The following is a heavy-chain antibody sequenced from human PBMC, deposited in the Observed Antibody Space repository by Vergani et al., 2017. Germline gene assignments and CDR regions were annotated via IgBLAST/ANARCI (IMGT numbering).Heavy chain of an antibody. CDR2: ISSSSSYI. Sequence: EVQLVESGGGLVKPGGSLRLSCAASGFTFSSYSMNWVRQAPGKGLEWVSSISSSSSYIYYADSVKGRFTISRDNAKNSLYLQMNSLRAEDTAVYYCARASGSSSSHELGYYYYMDVWGKGTTVTVSS. V-gene: IGHV3-21*04. CDR3: ARASGSSSSHELGYYYYMDV. D-gene: IGHD6-6*01. J-gene: IGHJ6*03. CDR1: GFTFSSYS.